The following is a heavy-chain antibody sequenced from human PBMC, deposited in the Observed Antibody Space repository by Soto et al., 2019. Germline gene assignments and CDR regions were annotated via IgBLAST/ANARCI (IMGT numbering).Heavy chain of an antibody. D-gene: IGHD2-2*01. J-gene: IGHJ5*02. CDR3: AIGQRIVVVPAAIRTNWFDP. CDR1: GFTFSSYS. Sequence: GGSLRLSCAASGFTFSSYSMNWVRQAPGKGLEWVSYISSSSSTIYYADSVKGRFTISRDNAKNSLYLQMNSLRAEDTAVYYFAIGQRIVVVPAAIRTNWFDPWGQGTLVTVSS. CDR2: ISSSSSTI. V-gene: IGHV3-48*01.